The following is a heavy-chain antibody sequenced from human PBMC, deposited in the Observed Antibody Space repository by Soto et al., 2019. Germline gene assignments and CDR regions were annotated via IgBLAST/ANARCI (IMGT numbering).Heavy chain of an antibody. CDR3: AKDTKYNTIFGVVKYYYYSMDV. Sequence: QVQLVESGGGVVQPGRSLRLSCAASGFTFSSYGMHWVRQAPGKGLEWVAVISYDGSNKYYADSVKGRFTISRDNSKNTLYLQMNSLRAEDTAVYYCAKDTKYNTIFGVVKYYYYSMDVWGQGTTVTVSS. V-gene: IGHV3-30*18. CDR1: GFTFSSYG. J-gene: IGHJ6*02. CDR2: ISYDGSNK. D-gene: IGHD3-3*01.